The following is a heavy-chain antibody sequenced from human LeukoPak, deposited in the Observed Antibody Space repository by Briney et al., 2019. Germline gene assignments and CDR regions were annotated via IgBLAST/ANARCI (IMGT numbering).Heavy chain of an antibody. CDR3: ARGDDYGDSLVAY. V-gene: IGHV3-48*03. Sequence: QPGGSLRLSCAAFGFTVSSRYMTWVRQAPGKGLEWISSISTTGRTLNYADSVKGRFTISRDNAKNSLYLQMNSLSAEDTAVYYCARGDDYGDSLVAYWGQGTLVTVSS. D-gene: IGHD4-17*01. CDR1: GFTVSSRY. J-gene: IGHJ4*02. CDR2: ISTTGRTL.